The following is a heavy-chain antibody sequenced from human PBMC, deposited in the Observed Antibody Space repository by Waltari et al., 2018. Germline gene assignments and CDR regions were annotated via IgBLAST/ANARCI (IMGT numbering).Heavy chain of an antibody. V-gene: IGHV3-23*01. CDR3: AKDIYSSSWYDAFDI. Sequence: EVQLLESGGGLVQPGGSLRLSCAASGFTFSSYAMSWVRQAPGKGLEWCSAISGRGGSTYYADSGKGRFTISRDNSKNTLYLQMNSLRAEDTAVYYCAKDIYSSSWYDAFDIWGQGTMVTVSS. CDR1: GFTFSSYA. D-gene: IGHD6-13*01. J-gene: IGHJ3*02. CDR2: ISGRGGST.